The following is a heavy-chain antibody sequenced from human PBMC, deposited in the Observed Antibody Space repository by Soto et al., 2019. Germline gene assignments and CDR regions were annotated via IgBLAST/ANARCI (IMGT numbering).Heavy chain of an antibody. V-gene: IGHV3-23*01. J-gene: IGHJ4*02. Sequence: EVQLSESGGGLVQPGGSLRLSCAASGFTFSSYAMSWVRQAPGKGLEWVSSIGGSGGSTYYADSVQGRFTISREKSKYTLYLQMNSLRAEDTAVYYCAKGSGWSPPRYFDYWGQGTLVTVSS. CDR1: GFTFSSYA. D-gene: IGHD6-19*01. CDR2: IGGSGGST. CDR3: AKGSGWSPPRYFDY.